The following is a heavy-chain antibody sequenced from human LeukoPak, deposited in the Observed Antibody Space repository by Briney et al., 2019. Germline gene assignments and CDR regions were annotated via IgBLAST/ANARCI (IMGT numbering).Heavy chain of an antibody. Sequence: ASVKVSCKASGYTFTAYYMHWVRQAPGQGLEGMGWINPNSGGTNYVQKFQGRVTMTRDTSISTVYMELSNLRSDDTAVYYCARGGGYSYGFGYWGQGTLVTVSS. J-gene: IGHJ4*02. CDR2: INPNSGGT. CDR1: GYTFTAYY. CDR3: ARGGGYSYGFGY. D-gene: IGHD5-12*01. V-gene: IGHV1-2*02.